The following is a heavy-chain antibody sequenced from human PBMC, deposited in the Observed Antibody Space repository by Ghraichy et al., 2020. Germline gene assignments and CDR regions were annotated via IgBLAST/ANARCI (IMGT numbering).Heavy chain of an antibody. J-gene: IGHJ4*02. V-gene: IGHV3-21*05. Sequence: GGSLRLSCAPSFFPFRSSLFLFFLPSLFFFLCLFAAFVSTGSDIKYADSLRGRCTISRDNVECSVYLQMNSLRAEDTAVYYCARDVGYCFDDGCYRYFDSWGQGALVTVSS. CDR3: ARDVGYCFDDGCYRYFDS. CDR1: FFPFRSSL. CDR2: FVSTGSDI. D-gene: IGHD2-15*01.